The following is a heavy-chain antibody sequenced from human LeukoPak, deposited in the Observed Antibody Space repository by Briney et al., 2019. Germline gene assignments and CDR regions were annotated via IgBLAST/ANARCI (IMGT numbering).Heavy chain of an antibody. CDR2: IHYSGST. J-gene: IGHJ4*02. V-gene: IGHV4-31*03. D-gene: IGHD2-15*01. Sequence: SQTLSLTCTVSGGSISNGDYYWSWIRQHPGKGLEWFGYIHYSGSTYYNPSLRSRITISVDTSKKQFSLKLSSVTAADTAVYYCARVGVAAKSSRYFDYWGQGTLVTVSS. CDR3: ARVGVAAKSSRYFDY. CDR1: GGSISNGDYY.